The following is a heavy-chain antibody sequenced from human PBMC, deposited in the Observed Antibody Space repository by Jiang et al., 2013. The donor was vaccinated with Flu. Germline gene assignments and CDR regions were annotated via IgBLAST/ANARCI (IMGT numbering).Heavy chain of an antibody. J-gene: IGHJ4*02. Sequence: LLKPSETLSLTCAVYGGSFSGYYWSWIRQPPGKGLEWIGEINHSGSTNYNPSLKSRVTISVDTSKNQFSLKLSSVTAADTAVYYCAGGLGGEQWLLYWGQGTLVTVSS. CDR1: GGSFSGYY. V-gene: IGHV4-34*01. D-gene: IGHD6-19*01. CDR3: AGGLGGEQWLLY. CDR2: INHSGST.